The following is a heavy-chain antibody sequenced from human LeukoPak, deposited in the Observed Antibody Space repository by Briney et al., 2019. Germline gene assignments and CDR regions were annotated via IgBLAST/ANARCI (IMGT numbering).Heavy chain of an antibody. V-gene: IGHV4-59*01. J-gene: IGHJ4*02. D-gene: IGHD7-27*01. CDR2: IYYSGST. CDR1: GGSITSYY. CDR3: ARGWGYFDS. Sequence: PSETLCLTCTVSGGSITSYYWSWIRQPPGKGLEWIGDIYYSGSTNYNPSLKSRVTISVDTSKTQFSLKLSSVTAADAAVYSCARGWGYFDSWGQGTLDTVSS.